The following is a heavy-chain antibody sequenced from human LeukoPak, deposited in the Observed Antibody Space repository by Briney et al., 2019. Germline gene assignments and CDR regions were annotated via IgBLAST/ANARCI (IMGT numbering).Heavy chain of an antibody. J-gene: IGHJ4*02. Sequence: GGSLRLSCAVSGFTFSDYYMSWIRQAPGKGLEWVSYISSSSSYTNYADSVKGRFTISRDNAKNSLYLQMNSLRAEDTAVYYCARLGPAAFDYWGQGTLVTVSS. CDR3: ARLGPAAFDY. V-gene: IGHV3-11*06. D-gene: IGHD2-2*01. CDR2: ISSSSSYT. CDR1: GFTFSDYY.